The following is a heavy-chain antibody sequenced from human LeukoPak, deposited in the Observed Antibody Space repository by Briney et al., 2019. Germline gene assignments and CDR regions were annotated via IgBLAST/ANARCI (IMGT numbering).Heavy chain of an antibody. D-gene: IGHD3-10*01. V-gene: IGHV4-59*08. Sequence: PSETLSLTCTVSGGSISSYYWSWIRQPPGKGLEWIGYIYYSGSTNYNPSLKSRVTISVDTSKNQFSLKLSSVTAADTAVYYCARLRFTDYYYYGMDVWDQGTTVTVSS. CDR2: IYYSGST. J-gene: IGHJ6*02. CDR1: GGSISSYY. CDR3: ARLRFTDYYYYGMDV.